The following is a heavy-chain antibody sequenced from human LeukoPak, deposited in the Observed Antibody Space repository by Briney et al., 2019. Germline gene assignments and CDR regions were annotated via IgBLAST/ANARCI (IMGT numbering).Heavy chain of an antibody. Sequence: SETLSLTCTVSGGSISSYYWSWIRQPPGKGLEGIGYIYYSGSTNYNPSLKSRVTISVDASKNQFSLKMSSVTAADTALYYCARDRGYCSGGSCYRLFDYWGQGTLVTVSS. CDR3: ARDRGYCSGGSCYRLFDY. D-gene: IGHD2-15*01. J-gene: IGHJ4*02. CDR1: GGSISSYY. CDR2: IYYSGST. V-gene: IGHV4-59*01.